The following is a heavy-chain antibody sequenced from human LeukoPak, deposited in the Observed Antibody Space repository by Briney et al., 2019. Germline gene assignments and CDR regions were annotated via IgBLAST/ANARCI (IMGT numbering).Heavy chain of an antibody. CDR2: ISGSGDST. D-gene: IGHD1-1*01. J-gene: IGHJ6*03. Sequence: GGSLRLSCAASGFTFSSYGMTWVRQAPGKGLECVSGISGSGDSTYYADSVKGRFTISRDNSKNTLYLQMNSLRAEDTAVYYCAREQLEPNYYYYYYMDVWGKGTTVTISS. CDR1: GFTFSSYG. CDR3: AREQLEPNYYYYYYMDV. V-gene: IGHV3-23*01.